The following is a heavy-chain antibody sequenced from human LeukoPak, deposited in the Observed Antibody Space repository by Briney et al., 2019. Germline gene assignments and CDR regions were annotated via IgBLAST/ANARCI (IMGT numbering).Heavy chain of an antibody. D-gene: IGHD1-26*01. CDR3: ARDIELSC. V-gene: IGHV3-23*01. CDR2: ISASGGNS. Sequence: GGSLRLSCAASGFTFSDSAMSWVRQASGRGLEWVSLISASGGNSYYADSVKGRFTVSRDSSKNTLHMQMNSLRAEDTAVYYCARDIELSCWGQGTLVTVSS. CDR1: GFTFSDSA. J-gene: IGHJ4*02.